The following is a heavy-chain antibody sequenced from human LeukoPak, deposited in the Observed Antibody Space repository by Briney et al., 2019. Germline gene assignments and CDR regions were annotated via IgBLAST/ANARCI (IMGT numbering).Heavy chain of an antibody. J-gene: IGHJ4*02. D-gene: IGHD6-19*01. Sequence: GASVKVSCKASGYTFTGYYMQWVRQAPGEGLEGMGWINPNSGGTKYAQKFQGRVTMTRDTSISTAYMELSRLRSDDTAVYYSARGETVAGTRLWGQGTLVTVSS. V-gene: IGHV1-2*02. CDR2: INPNSGGT. CDR3: ARGETVAGTRL. CDR1: GYTFTGYY.